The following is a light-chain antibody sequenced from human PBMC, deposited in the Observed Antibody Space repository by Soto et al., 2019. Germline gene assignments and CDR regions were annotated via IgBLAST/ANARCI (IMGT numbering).Light chain of an antibody. J-gene: IGLJ1*01. CDR2: EVT. Sequence: QSALTQPPSASGSPGQSVAISCTGTSSDGGGYNYVSWYQQYPGKAPKLIMYEVTKRPSGVPDRFSGSKSGNTASLTVSGLQAEDEADYYCCSYVGSNNDVCGTGTKLTVL. CDR3: CSYVGSNNDV. V-gene: IGLV2-8*01. CDR1: SSDGGGYNY.